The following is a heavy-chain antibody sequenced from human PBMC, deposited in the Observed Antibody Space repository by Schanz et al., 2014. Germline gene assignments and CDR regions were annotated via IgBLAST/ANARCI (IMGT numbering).Heavy chain of an antibody. CDR3: ARDGGRDGYNLAFDV. Sequence: DVQLLESGGGLVQPGGSLRLSCAASGFTFSNYAMNWVRQAPGKGLEWVSVISDSGFSTYYADSVKGRFIISRDSSKNTLFLQMNSLRAEDTAVYFCARDGGRDGYNLAFDVWGQGTLVTVSS. V-gene: IGHV3-23*01. D-gene: IGHD5-12*01. CDR1: GFTFSNYA. J-gene: IGHJ3*01. CDR2: ISDSGFST.